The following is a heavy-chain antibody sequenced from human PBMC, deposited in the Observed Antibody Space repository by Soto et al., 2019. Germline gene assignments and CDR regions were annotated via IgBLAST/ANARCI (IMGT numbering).Heavy chain of an antibody. CDR2: IKSKTDGGTT. V-gene: IGHV3-15*01. D-gene: IGHD2-2*02. J-gene: IGHJ6*02. CDR1: GFTFSNAW. Sequence: GGSLRLSCVGSGFTFSNAWMSWVRQAPGKGLEWVGRIKSKTDGGTTDYAAPVKGRFTISRDDSKNTLYLQMNSLKTEDTAVYYCTTGCSSTRCYTDYYDMDVWGQGTTVTVS. CDR3: TTGCSSTRCYTDYYDMDV.